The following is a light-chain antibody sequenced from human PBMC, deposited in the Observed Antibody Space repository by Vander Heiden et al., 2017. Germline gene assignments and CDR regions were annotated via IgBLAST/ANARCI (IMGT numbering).Light chain of an antibody. V-gene: IGLV2-14*01. CDR1: SSDVGGYNY. J-gene: IGLJ1*01. CDR3: SSYTSSSTYV. Sequence: QSALTQPASVSGSPGQSITISCTGTSSDVGGYNYVSWYQQHPGKAPKLMIYDVSNQPSGVSNRFSGSKSGNTASLTISGLQDEDEADYYCSSYTSSSTYVFGTGTKVTVL. CDR2: DVS.